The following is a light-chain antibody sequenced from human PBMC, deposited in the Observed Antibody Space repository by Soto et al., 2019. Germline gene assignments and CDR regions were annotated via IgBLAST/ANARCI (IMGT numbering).Light chain of an antibody. CDR2: GNS. Sequence: QSVLTQPPSVSGAPGQRVTISCTGSSSNIGAGYDVHWYQQLPGSAPKLLIYGNSNRPSGVPDRFSGSKSGTSASLAITGLQAEDEAEYYCQSYDSRLGGVFGGGTKLTVL. CDR3: QSYDSRLGGV. J-gene: IGLJ3*02. CDR1: SSNIGAGYD. V-gene: IGLV1-40*01.